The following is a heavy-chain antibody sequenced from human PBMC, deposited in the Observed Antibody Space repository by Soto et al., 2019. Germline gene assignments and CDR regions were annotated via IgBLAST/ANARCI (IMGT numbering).Heavy chain of an antibody. Sequence: PGGSLRLSCAASGFTFSSYGMHWVRQAPGKGLEWVAVIWYDGSNKYYADSVKGRFTISRDNSKNTLYLQMNSLRAEDTAVYYCARDQLYSSSWSDYWGQGTLVTVS. J-gene: IGHJ4*02. D-gene: IGHD6-13*01. CDR3: ARDQLYSSSWSDY. V-gene: IGHV3-33*01. CDR2: IWYDGSNK. CDR1: GFTFSSYG.